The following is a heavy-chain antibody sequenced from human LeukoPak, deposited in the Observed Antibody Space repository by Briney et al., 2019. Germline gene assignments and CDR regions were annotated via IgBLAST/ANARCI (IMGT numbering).Heavy chain of an antibody. D-gene: IGHD3-22*01. CDR3: AREGSPYYDSSGLYYMDV. CDR1: GYTFTSYY. Sequence: ASVKVSCKASGYTFTSYYMHWVRQAPGQGLEWMGIINPSGGSTSYAQKFQGRVTMTRDMSTSTVYMELSSLRSEDTAVYYCAREGSPYYDSSGLYYMDVWGKGTTVTVSS. CDR2: INPSGGST. V-gene: IGHV1-46*01. J-gene: IGHJ6*03.